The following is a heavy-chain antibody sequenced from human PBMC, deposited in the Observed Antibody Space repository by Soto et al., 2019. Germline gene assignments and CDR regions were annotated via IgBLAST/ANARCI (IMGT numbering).Heavy chain of an antibody. CDR3: ARSSMVPVAYVDF. J-gene: IGHJ4*02. CDR2: IYDSGST. D-gene: IGHD3-10*01. Sequence: PSETLSLTCSVSGDSLKNHYWAWIRHSPGKGLEWIGNIYDSGSTNYSPALKSRVSMSVDTSKNLFSLKMNSVTAADTAVYYCARSSMVPVAYVDFWGQATVVTFS. CDR1: GDSLKNHY. V-gene: IGHV4-59*11.